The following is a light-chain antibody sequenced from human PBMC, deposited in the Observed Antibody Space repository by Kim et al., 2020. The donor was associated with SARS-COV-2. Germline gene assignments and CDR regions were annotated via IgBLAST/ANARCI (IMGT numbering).Light chain of an antibody. J-gene: IGLJ1*01. CDR3: QAWDSSTFYV. CDR2: QGN. Sequence: SPGQHAIITCSGDKLGDKYACWYQQKPGQSPVLVIYQGNKRPSGIPERFSGSNSGNTATLTISGTQAMDDADYYCQAWDSSTFYVFGTGTKVTVL. V-gene: IGLV3-1*01. CDR1: KLGDKY.